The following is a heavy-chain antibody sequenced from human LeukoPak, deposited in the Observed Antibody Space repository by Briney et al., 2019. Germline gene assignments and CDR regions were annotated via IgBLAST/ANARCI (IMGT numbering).Heavy chain of an antibody. J-gene: IGHJ3*02. D-gene: IGHD4-17*01. V-gene: IGHV1-2*02. CDR1: GYTFTGYY. CDR2: INPNSGAT. CDR3: ASGRDYGDERGAFDI. Sequence: ASVKVSCKASGYTFTGYYMHWVRQAPGQGLEWMGLINPNSGATNYAQKFQGRVTMTRDTSISTAYMELSRLRSDDTAVYYCASGRDYGDERGAFDIWGQGTMVTVSS.